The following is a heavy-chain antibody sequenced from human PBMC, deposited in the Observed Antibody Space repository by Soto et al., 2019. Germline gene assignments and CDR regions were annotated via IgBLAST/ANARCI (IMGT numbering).Heavy chain of an antibody. Sequence: SETLSLTCAVSGGSISSGGYSWSWIRQPPGKGLEWIGYIYHSGSTYYNPSLKSRVTISVDRSKNQFSLKLSSVTAADTAVYYCARGGNEIIYYYYGMDVCGQGTTVTVSS. D-gene: IGHD1-1*01. CDR2: IYHSGST. CDR1: GGSISSGGYS. V-gene: IGHV4-30-2*01. CDR3: ARGGNEIIYYYYGMDV. J-gene: IGHJ6*02.